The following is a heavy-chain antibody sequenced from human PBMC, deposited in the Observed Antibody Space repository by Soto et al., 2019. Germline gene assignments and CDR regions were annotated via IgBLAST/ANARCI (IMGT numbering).Heavy chain of an antibody. J-gene: IGHJ6*02. V-gene: IGHV1-46*01. CDR1: GYTFTTYY. CDR3: ARGGAESIYGMDV. CDR2: TNPTGGAT. Sequence: ASVKVSCKASGYTFTTYYMHWVRQAPGQGLEWMGITNPTGGATTYAQKFQGRVTVTTDTSTSTVYMELSSLRSDDTAVYYCARGGAESIYGMDVWGQGTTVTVSS. D-gene: IGHD3-10*01.